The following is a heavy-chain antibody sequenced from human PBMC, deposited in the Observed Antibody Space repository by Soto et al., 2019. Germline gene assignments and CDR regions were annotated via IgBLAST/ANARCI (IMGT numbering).Heavy chain of an antibody. J-gene: IGHJ6*02. CDR2: ISGSGDRT. CDR3: VKDWSGDKCPCMDV. CDR1: GFTFSTHA. Sequence: EAQLSESGGDSVQPGGSLRLSCGASGFTFSTHAMSWVRRFPGKGLQWASAISGSGDRTYYADSVKGRFTISRDNSRNMLYLQMNGLSAEDTAIYYCVKDWSGDKCPCMDVWGPGTTVTVSS. V-gene: IGHV3-23*01. D-gene: IGHD3-3*01.